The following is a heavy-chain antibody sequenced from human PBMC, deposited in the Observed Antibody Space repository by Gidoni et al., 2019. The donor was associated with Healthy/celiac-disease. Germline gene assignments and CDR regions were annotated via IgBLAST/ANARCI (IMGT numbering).Heavy chain of an antibody. CDR3: ANQYSSSWYPY. CDR2: IYYSGST. V-gene: IGHV4-39*01. D-gene: IGHD6-13*01. J-gene: IGHJ4*02. Sequence: QLQLQESGPGLVKPSETLSLPCTVSGGSISSSSYYWGWLRQPPGKGLEWIGSIYYSGSTYYNPSLKSRVTISVDTSKNQFSLKLSSVTAADTAVYYCANQYSSSWYPYWGQGTLVTVSS. CDR1: GGSISSSSYY.